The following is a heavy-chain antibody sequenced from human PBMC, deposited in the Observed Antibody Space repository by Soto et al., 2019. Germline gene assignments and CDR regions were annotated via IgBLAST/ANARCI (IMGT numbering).Heavy chain of an antibody. D-gene: IGHD2-2*01. V-gene: IGHV3-74*01. CDR1: GFTFSSYL. CDR3: ARALIVPGGGYYYGMDV. CDR2: INSDGSST. Sequence: PGGSLRLSCAASGFTFSSYLMHWVRQAPGKGLVWVSRINSDGSSTSYADSVKGRFTISRDNAKNTLYLQMNSLRAEDTAVYYCARALIVPGGGYYYGMDVWGQGTTVTVSS. J-gene: IGHJ6*02.